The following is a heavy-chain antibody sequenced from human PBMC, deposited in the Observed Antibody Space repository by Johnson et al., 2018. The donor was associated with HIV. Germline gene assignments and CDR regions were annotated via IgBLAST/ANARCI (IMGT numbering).Heavy chain of an antibody. J-gene: IGHJ3*02. Sequence: QLVESGGCVVRPGGSLRLSCAASGLTFDDYGMSWVRQAPGKGLEWVSGISWNGGSTGYADSVKGRFSISRDNAKNSLYLQMNSLRAEDTAVYYCARVRGKIPRGAFDIWGQGTMVTVSS. CDR3: ARVRGKIPRGAFDI. CDR2: ISWNGGST. D-gene: IGHD3-10*01. V-gene: IGHV3-20*04. CDR1: GLTFDDYG.